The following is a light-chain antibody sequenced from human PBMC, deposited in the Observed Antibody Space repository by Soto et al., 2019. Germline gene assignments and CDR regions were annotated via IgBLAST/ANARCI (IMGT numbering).Light chain of an antibody. V-gene: IGLV1-40*01. CDR2: GNT. Sequence: QSVLTQPPSVSGAPGQRVTISCTASSSNIGAGYDVHWYQQLPGTAPKLLIYGNTNRPSGVPDRFSGSKSGTSASLAIIGLQAEDEADYYCQSYDSSLSAWVFGGGTKLTVL. CDR1: SSNIGAGYD. J-gene: IGLJ3*02. CDR3: QSYDSSLSAWV.